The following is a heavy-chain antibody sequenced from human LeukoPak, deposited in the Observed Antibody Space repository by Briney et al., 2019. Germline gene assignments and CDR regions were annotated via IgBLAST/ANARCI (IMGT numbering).Heavy chain of an antibody. V-gene: IGHV4-39*01. CDR3: ARQYSGYLRNWFDP. CDR2: IYYSGST. CDR1: GGSINSTSYY. J-gene: IGHJ5*02. D-gene: IGHD5-12*01. Sequence: PSETLSLTCTVSGGSINSTSYYWGWIRQPPGKGLEWIGSIYYSGSTYYNPSLKSRVTISVDTSKNQFSLKLSSVTAADTAVYYCARQYSGYLRNWFDPWGQGTLVTVSS.